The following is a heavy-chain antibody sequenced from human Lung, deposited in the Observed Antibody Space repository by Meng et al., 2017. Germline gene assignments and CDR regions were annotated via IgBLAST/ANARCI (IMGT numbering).Heavy chain of an antibody. CDR1: GGSISSSNYY. Sequence: QGQLQESGPGLVKPSQTLSLTGTVSGGSISSSNYYWSWIRQPPGKGLEWSGHIYNSGSTYYNPSLKSRITISVDTSKNQFSLKLSSVTAADTAVYYCARGQKGYFDLWGRGTLVTVSS. V-gene: IGHV4-30-4*01. CDR2: IYNSGST. J-gene: IGHJ2*01. CDR3: ARGQKGYFDL.